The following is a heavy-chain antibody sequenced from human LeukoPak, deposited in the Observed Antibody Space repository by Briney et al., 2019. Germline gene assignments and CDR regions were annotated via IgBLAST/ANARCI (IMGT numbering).Heavy chain of an antibody. V-gene: IGHV1-2*02. CDR1: GYTFTGYY. CDR2: INPNSGGT. Sequence: ASVKASCKASGYTFTGYYMHWVRQAPGQGLEWMGWINPNSGGTKYAQKFQGRVTMTRDTSISTAYMELSRLTSDDTAVYYCASGGERYSSGWYGDYWGQGTLVTVSS. D-gene: IGHD6-19*01. CDR3: ASGGERYSSGWYGDY. J-gene: IGHJ4*02.